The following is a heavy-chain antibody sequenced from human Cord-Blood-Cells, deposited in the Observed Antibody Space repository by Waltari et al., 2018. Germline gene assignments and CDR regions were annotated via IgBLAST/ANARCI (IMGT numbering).Heavy chain of an antibody. CDR1: GSPFGDSA. V-gene: IGHV3-49*03. D-gene: IGHD1-26*01. CDR2: IRSKAYGGTT. CDR3: TRVGATIAFDI. Sequence: EVQLVESGGGLVQPGRSLSLSCTAPGSPFGDSAMSLFRKAPGKGLGWVGFIRSKAYGGTTEYAASVKGRFTISRDDSKSIAYLQMNSLKTEDTAVYYCTRVGATIAFDIWGQGTMVTVSS. J-gene: IGHJ3*02.